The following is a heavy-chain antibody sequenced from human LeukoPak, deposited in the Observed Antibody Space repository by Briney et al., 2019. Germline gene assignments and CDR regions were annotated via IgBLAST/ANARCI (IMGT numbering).Heavy chain of an antibody. V-gene: IGHV1-2*02. Sequence: ASVKVSCKASGYTFTGYYMHWVRQAPGQGLEWMGWINPNSGGTNYAQKFQGRVTMARDTSISTACMELSRLRSDDTAVYYCARGQRIQLWLRYHYYMDVWGKGTTVTISS. D-gene: IGHD5-18*01. CDR3: ARGQRIQLWLRYHYYMDV. J-gene: IGHJ6*03. CDR1: GYTFTGYY. CDR2: INPNSGGT.